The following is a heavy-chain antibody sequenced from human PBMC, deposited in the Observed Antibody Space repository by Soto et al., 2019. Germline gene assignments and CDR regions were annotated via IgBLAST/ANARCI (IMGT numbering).Heavy chain of an antibody. CDR1: GYTFTGYY. V-gene: IGHV1-2*04. J-gene: IGHJ6*03. Sequence: QVQLVQSGAEVKKPGASVKVSCKASGYTFTGYYMHWVRQAPGQGLEWMGWINPNSGGTNYAQRFQGWVTMTRDTSSSTAYMELSRLRSDDTAVYYCARGPDPNYYYYCYMDVWGKGTTVTVSS. CDR3: ARGPDPNYYYYCYMDV. CDR2: INPNSGGT.